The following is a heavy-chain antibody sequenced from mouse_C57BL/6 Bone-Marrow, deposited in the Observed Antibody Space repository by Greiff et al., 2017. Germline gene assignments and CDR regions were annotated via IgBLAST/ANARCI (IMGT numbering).Heavy chain of an antibody. V-gene: IGHV5-9-1*02. CDR1: GFTFSSYA. D-gene: IGHD1-2*01. J-gene: IGHJ4*01. CDR2: ISSGGDYI. Sequence: EVKLVESGEGLVKPGGSLKLSCAASGFTFSSYAMSWVRQTPEKRLEWVAYISSGGDYIYYADTVKGRFTIYRDNARNTLYLQMSSLNSEDTAIYYCTRGALPLYYYAMDYWGQGTSVTVSS. CDR3: TRGALPLYYYAMDY.